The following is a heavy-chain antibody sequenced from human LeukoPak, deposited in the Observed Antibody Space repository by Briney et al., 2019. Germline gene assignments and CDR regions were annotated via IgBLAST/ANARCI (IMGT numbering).Heavy chain of an antibody. V-gene: IGHV4-34*01. CDR1: GGSFSGYY. CDR2: INHSGST. J-gene: IGHJ4*02. Sequence: SETLSLTCAVYGGSFSGYYWSWIRQPPGKGLEWVGEINHSGSTNYNPSLKSRVTISVDTSKNQFSLKLSSVTAADTAVYHCARGPPRATAAPEYWGQGTLVTVSS. D-gene: IGHD6-13*01. CDR3: ARGPPRATAAPEY.